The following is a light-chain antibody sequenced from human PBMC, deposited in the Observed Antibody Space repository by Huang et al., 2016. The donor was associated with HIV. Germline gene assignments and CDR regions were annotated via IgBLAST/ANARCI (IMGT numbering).Light chain of an antibody. Sequence: EIVLTQSPGTRSLSPGERATLSCRASQSVNTYYLAWYQQKPGQAPRLLISGTSSRATGIPDRCSGSGSGTDFSLTISRLEAEDSAVYYCQHYGSSPWTFGQGTKVEIK. J-gene: IGKJ1*01. CDR3: QHYGSSPWT. CDR2: GTS. CDR1: QSVNTYY. V-gene: IGKV3-20*01.